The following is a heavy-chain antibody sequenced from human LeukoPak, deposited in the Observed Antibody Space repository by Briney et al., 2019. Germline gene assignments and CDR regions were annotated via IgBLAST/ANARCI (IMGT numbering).Heavy chain of an antibody. V-gene: IGHV3-21*01. J-gene: IGHJ4*02. CDR3: ARDYFGDYGPFDS. Sequence: GGSLRLSCAASGFTFGSYSMNWVRQAPGTGLEWVSSISSSSSYIYYADSMKGRFTISRDNAKNSLYLQMNSLRAEDTAVYYCARDYFGDYGPFDSWGQGTLVTVSS. CDR2: ISSSSSYI. CDR1: GFTFGSYS. D-gene: IGHD4-17*01.